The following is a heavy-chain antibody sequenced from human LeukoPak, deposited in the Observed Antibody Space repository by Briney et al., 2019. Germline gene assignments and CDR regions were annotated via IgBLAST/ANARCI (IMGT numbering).Heavy chain of an antibody. V-gene: IGHV3-23*01. J-gene: IGHJ5*02. CDR1: GFTFSSYA. Sequence: GGSLRLSCAASGFTFSSYAMHWVRQAPGKGLEWVSALSGSGGSTYYADSVKGRFTISRDNSKNTLYLQMNSLRAEDTAVYYCARYSSSWRLNWFDPWGQGTLVTVSS. D-gene: IGHD6-13*01. CDR3: ARYSSSWRLNWFDP. CDR2: LSGSGGST.